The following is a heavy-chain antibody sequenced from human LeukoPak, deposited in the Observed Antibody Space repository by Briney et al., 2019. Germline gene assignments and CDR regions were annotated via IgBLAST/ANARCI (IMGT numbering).Heavy chain of an antibody. CDR2: IYYSGST. CDR1: GGSISSYY. D-gene: IGHD3-10*01. J-gene: IGHJ6*04. V-gene: IGHV4-59*01. Sequence: SETLSLTCTVSGGSISSYYWSWIRQPPGKGLEWIEYIYYSGSTNYNPSLKSRVTISVDTSKNQFSLKLNSVTAADTAVYYCARRLYGRMDVWGKGTTVTVSS. CDR3: ARRLYGRMDV.